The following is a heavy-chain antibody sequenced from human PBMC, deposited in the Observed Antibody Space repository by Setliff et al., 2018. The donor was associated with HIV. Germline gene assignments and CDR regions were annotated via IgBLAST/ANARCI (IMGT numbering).Heavy chain of an antibody. D-gene: IGHD2-15*01. Sequence: GGSLRLSCAASGFTFSSYSMNWVRQAPGKGLEWFSNIWTSSRISYGASVKGRFTISRDNAKNSLYLQMDSLRAEDTAVYYCARDKGAGYCSGGSCSEWLYAFDIWGQGTMVTVSS. CDR1: GFTFSSYS. V-gene: IGHV3-48*01. J-gene: IGHJ3*02. CDR2: IWTSSRI. CDR3: ARDKGAGYCSGGSCSEWLYAFDI.